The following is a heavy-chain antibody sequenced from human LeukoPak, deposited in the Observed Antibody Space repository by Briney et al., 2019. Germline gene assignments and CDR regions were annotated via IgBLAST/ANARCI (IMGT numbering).Heavy chain of an antibody. V-gene: IGHV3-30*03. CDR3: ARDCARSGRIPYYFDY. CDR1: GFTFSSYS. CDR2: ISYDGSNK. J-gene: IGHJ4*02. Sequence: GGSLRLTCAASGFTFSSYSMNWVRQAPGKGLEWVAVISYDGSNKYYADSVKGRFTISRDNSKNTLYLQMNSLRAEDTAVYYCARDCARSGRIPYYFDYWGQGTLVTVSS. D-gene: IGHD3-10*01.